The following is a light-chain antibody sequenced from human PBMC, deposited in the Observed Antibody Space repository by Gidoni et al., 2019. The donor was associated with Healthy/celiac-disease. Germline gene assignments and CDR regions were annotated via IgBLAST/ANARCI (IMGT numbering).Light chain of an antibody. CDR1: KLGDKY. CDR2: QDS. J-gene: IGLJ3*02. V-gene: IGLV3-1*01. Sequence: YELTQPPSVSVSPGQTASITCSGDKLGDKYACWYQQKPGQSPVLVIYQDSKRPAGIPERFSGSNSGNTATLTISGTQAMDEADYYCQAWDSSTGVFGGGTKLT. CDR3: QAWDSSTGV.